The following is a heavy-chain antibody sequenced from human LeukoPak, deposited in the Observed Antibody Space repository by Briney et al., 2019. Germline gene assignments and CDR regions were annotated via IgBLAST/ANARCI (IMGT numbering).Heavy chain of an antibody. CDR2: IYSGGST. J-gene: IGHJ1*01. Sequence: NPGGSLRLSCAASGFTVSSNYMSWVRQAPGKGLEWVSVIYSGGSTYYADSVKGRFTISRDNSKNTLYLQMNSLRAEDTAVYYCARVSGYYYDSSGSQYFQHWGQGPLVTVSS. D-gene: IGHD3-22*01. V-gene: IGHV3-66*01. CDR1: GFTVSSNY. CDR3: ARVSGYYYDSSGSQYFQH.